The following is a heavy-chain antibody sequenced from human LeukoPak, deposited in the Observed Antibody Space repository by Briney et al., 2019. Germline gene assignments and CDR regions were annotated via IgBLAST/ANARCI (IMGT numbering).Heavy chain of an antibody. Sequence: SVKVSCKASGGTFSSYAISWVRQAPGQGLEWMGGIIPIFGTANYAQKFQGRVTITADESTSTAYMELSSLRSEDTAVYYCARGRVGATTLPNYWGQGTLVTVSS. V-gene: IGHV1-69*13. D-gene: IGHD1-26*01. CDR3: ARGRVGATTLPNY. CDR1: GGTFSSYA. J-gene: IGHJ4*02. CDR2: IIPIFGTA.